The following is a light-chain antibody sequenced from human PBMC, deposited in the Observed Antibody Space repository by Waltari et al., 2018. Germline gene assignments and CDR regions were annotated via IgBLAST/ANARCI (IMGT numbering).Light chain of an antibody. J-gene: IGKJ2*01. V-gene: IGKV1-5*03. Sequence: DIQMTQSPSTLSASVGDRVTITCRASQTIGSWVAWYQQKPGKDPKLLIYKAVNLESGVPSRFSGGESGIEFSLTISSLQPDDFATYYCQHYIRYPVTFGQGTKLELK. CDR1: QTIGSW. CDR2: KAV. CDR3: QHYIRYPVT.